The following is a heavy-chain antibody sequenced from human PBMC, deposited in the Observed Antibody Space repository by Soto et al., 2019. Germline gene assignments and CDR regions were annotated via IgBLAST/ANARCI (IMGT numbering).Heavy chain of an antibody. CDR1: GYTFTSYY. Sequence: PQASVKVSCKASGYTFTSYYMHWVRQAPGQGLEWMGIINPSGGSTSYAQKFQGRVTMTRDTSTSTVYMELSSMRSEDTAVYYCERVRAVADNWFDPWGQGTLVTVSS. CDR2: INPSGGST. V-gene: IGHV1-46*01. CDR3: ERVRAVADNWFDP. D-gene: IGHD6-19*01. J-gene: IGHJ5*02.